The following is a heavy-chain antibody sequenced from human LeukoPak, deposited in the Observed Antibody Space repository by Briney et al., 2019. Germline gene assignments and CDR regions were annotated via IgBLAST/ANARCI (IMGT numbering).Heavy chain of an antibody. J-gene: IGHJ4*02. CDR3: ARDSVNSGSYYWYFDY. CDR1: GYTFTSYY. D-gene: IGHD1-26*01. CDR2: INPSGGST. V-gene: IGHV1-46*01. Sequence: GASVKVSCKASGYTFTSYYMHWVRQAPGQGLEWMGPINPSGGSTSYAQKFQGRVTMTRDTSTSTVYMELSSLRSEDTAVYYCARDSVNSGSYYWYFDYWGQGTLVTVSS.